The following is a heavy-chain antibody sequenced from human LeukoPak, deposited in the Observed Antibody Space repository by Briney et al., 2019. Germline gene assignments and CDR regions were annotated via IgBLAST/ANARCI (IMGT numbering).Heavy chain of an antibody. J-gene: IGHJ4*02. CDR3: AKDNYYDSSGYLDC. D-gene: IGHD3-22*01. CDR1: GFTFSSNG. V-gene: IGHV3-30*02. Sequence: GGSLRLSCVASGFTFSSNGMHWVRQAPGKGLEWVTFIQYDGSKKYYADSVKGRFTISRDNSKNTLYLQMNSLRAEDTAVYYCAKDNYYDSSGYLDCWGQGTLVTVSS. CDR2: IQYDGSKK.